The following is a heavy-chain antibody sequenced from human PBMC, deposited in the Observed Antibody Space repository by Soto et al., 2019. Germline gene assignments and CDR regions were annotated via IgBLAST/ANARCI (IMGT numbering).Heavy chain of an antibody. D-gene: IGHD3-9*01. J-gene: IGHJ4*02. Sequence: GGSLRRSCATSGFTFSSYAMCWVRQAPWKGLEWVSAISGTGGRTHYADSVKGRFTISRDNSKNTLYLQMNSLRAEDTAVYYCAKADRPYYEILTGPDYWGQGTLVTVSS. V-gene: IGHV3-23*01. CDR1: GFTFSSYA. CDR3: AKADRPYYEILTGPDY. CDR2: ISGTGGRT.